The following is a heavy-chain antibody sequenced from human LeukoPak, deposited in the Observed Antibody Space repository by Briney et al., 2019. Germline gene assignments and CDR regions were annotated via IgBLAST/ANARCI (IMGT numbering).Heavy chain of an antibody. CDR3: AKRYTSTTKSFDS. Sequence: GGSLRLSCAASGFTFSSYAMYWVRQAPGKGLEWVSGITSSGGTTFYADSVKGRFTISRDNSKNTLFLQMNTLRAEDTAVYYCAKRYTSTTKSFDSWGQGTLVTVSS. CDR2: ITSSGGTT. CDR1: GFTFSSYA. J-gene: IGHJ4*02. D-gene: IGHD6-19*01. V-gene: IGHV3-23*01.